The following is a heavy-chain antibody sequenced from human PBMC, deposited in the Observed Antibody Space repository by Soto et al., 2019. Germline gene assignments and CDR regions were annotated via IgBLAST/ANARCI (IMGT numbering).Heavy chain of an antibody. CDR2: IYYSGRT. CDR3: ARGVTTVTTYWFDP. D-gene: IGHD4-17*01. V-gene: IGHV4-30-4*01. Sequence: PSETLSLTCTVSGGSISSAHNYWSWIRQPPGKGLEWIGYIYYSGRTYYNPSHKSRVTISVDTSKNQFSLKLTSVTAADTAVYYCARGVTTVTTYWFDPWGQGTLVTVSS. J-gene: IGHJ5*02. CDR1: GGSISSAHNY.